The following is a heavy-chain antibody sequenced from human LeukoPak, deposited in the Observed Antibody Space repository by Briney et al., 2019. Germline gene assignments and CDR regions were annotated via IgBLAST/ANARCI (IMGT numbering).Heavy chain of an antibody. J-gene: IGHJ4*02. D-gene: IGHD3-22*01. CDR2: ISSSSSYI. CDR1: GFTFSSYS. V-gene: IGHV3-21*01. CDR3: ARDPHGEYYDSSGYLDY. Sequence: GGSLRLSCAASGFTFSSYSMNWVRQAPGKGLEWVSSISSSSSYIYYADPVKGRFTISRDNAKNSLYLQMNSLRAEDTAVYYCARDPHGEYYDSSGYLDYWGQGTLVTVSS.